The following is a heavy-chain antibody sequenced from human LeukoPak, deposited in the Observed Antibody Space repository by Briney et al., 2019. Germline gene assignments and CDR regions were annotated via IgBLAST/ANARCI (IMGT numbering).Heavy chain of an antibody. CDR1: GGSISSYY. CDR3: ARDRYYYDSSGYSHRSDY. D-gene: IGHD3-22*01. CDR2: IYTSGST. Sequence: KPSETLSLTCTVSGGSISSYYWSWIRQPAGKGLEWIGRIYTSGSTNYNPSLKSRVTMSVDTSKNQFSLKLSSVTAADTAVYYCARDRYYYDSSGYSHRSDYWGQGTLVTVSS. V-gene: IGHV4-4*07. J-gene: IGHJ4*02.